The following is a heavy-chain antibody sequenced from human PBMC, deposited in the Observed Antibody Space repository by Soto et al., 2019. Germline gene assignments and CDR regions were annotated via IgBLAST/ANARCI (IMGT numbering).Heavy chain of an antibody. D-gene: IGHD3-10*01. V-gene: IGHV4-30-2*01. CDR1: GGSISSGGYS. CDR2: IYHSGST. J-gene: IGHJ4*02. Sequence: SETLSLTCAVSGGSISSGGYSWSWIRHPPGKGLEWIGYIYHSGSTYYNPSLKSRVTISVDRSKNQFSLKLSSVTAADTAVYYCARGRGSGRRSDYDYWGQGTLVTVSS. CDR3: ARGRGSGRRSDYDY.